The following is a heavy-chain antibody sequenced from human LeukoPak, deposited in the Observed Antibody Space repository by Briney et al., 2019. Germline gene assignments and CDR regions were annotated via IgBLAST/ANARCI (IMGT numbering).Heavy chain of an antibody. CDR1: GFTFSSYW. J-gene: IGHJ5*02. CDR3: ASDSDYYGSGSYLA. CDR2: INSDGSST. D-gene: IGHD3-10*01. Sequence: GGSLRLSCAASGFTFSSYWMHWVRQAPGKGLVWVSRINSDGSSTIYADSVKDRFAISRDNAKNTLYLQMNSLRAEDTAVYYCASDSDYYGSGSYLAWGQGTLVTVSS. V-gene: IGHV3-74*01.